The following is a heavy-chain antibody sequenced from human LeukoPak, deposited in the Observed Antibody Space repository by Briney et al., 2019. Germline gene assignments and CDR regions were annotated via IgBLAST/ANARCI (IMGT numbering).Heavy chain of an antibody. J-gene: IGHJ4*02. CDR2: INPSGGRT. CDR1: GYTFTSYY. Sequence: ASVKVSCKASGYTFTSYYMHWVRQAPGQGLEWMGKINPSGGRTSYKQKFQGRVTMTRDTSTSTVYMELSSLRSEDTAVYYCARVGSPYYDSSGYCPFDYWGQGTLVTVSS. D-gene: IGHD3-22*01. V-gene: IGHV1-46*01. CDR3: ARVGSPYYDSSGYCPFDY.